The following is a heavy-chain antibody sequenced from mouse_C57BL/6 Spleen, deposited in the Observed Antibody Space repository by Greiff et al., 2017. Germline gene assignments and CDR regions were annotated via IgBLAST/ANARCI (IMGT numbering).Heavy chain of an antibody. CDR3: ARGPYGSYFDY. Sequence: QVQLQQSGPELVKPGASVKISCKASGYAFSSSWMNWVKQRPGKGLEWIGRIYPGDGDTNYNGKFKGKATLTADKSSSTAYMQLSSLTSEDSAVYFCARGPYGSYFDYWGQGTTLTVSS. CDR2: IYPGDGDT. CDR1: GYAFSSSW. D-gene: IGHD1-1*01. J-gene: IGHJ2*01. V-gene: IGHV1-82*01.